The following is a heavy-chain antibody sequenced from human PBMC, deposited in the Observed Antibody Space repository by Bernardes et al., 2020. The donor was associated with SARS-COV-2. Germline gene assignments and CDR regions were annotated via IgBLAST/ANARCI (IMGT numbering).Heavy chain of an antibody. CDR2: ISFDGSNK. J-gene: IGHJ5*01. CDR3: ARGYRTIWYVFDS. Sequence: GGSLRLSCAASGFTFNTYAMHWVRQAPGKGLEWVAFISFDGSNKYYADSVKGRFTISRDNSRNTLYLLMNSLRPEDTAVYYCARGYRTIWYVFDSWGQGTLVTVSS. D-gene: IGHD1-20*01. CDR1: GFTFNTYA. V-gene: IGHV3-30-3*01.